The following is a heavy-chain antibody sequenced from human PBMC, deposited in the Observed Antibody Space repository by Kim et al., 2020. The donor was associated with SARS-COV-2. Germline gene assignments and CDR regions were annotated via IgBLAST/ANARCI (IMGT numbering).Heavy chain of an antibody. D-gene: IGHD1-26*01. J-gene: IGHJ3*02. CDR3: AKCLSGNPDAFDI. Sequence: GGSLRLSCAASGFTFDDYAMHWVRQAPGKGLEWVSGISWNSGSIGYADSVKGRFTISRDNAKNSLYLQMNSLRAEDTALYYCAKCLSGNPDAFDIWGQGTMVTVSS. CDR1: GFTFDDYA. CDR2: ISWNSGSI. V-gene: IGHV3-9*01.